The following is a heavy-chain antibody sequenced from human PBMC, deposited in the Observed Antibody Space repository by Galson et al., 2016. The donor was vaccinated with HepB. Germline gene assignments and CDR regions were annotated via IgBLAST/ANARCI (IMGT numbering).Heavy chain of an antibody. Sequence: SWVRQAPGQGLEWMAWINPNNGDTKYAQKVQGRGTLTTDTSTSTVYMDLRSLRPDDTAVYYSARDLKYSFESSGRSAFWGQGTLVTVSS. CDR2: INPNNGDT. D-gene: IGHD3-22*01. J-gene: IGHJ4*02. CDR3: ARDLKYSFESSGRSAF. V-gene: IGHV1-18*01.